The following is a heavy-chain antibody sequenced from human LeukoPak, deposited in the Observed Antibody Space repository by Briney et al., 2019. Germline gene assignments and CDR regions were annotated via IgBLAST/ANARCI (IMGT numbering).Heavy chain of an antibody. CDR3: AKTPGDCTGGTCYSFDY. V-gene: IGHV3-23*01. J-gene: IGHJ4*02. D-gene: IGHD2-15*01. CDR1: GFTFYTYA. CDR2: ISGSGDNT. Sequence: GGSLRLSCAASGFTFYTYAMTWVRQAPGKGLEWVSSISGSGDNTYYADSVKGRFTVSRDNSKNTLYLQMNSLRAEDTAVYYCAKTPGDCTGGTCYSFDYWGQGSLVTVSS.